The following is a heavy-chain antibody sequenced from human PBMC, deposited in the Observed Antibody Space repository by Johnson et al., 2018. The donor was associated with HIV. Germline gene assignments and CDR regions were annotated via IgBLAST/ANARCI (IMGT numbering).Heavy chain of an antibody. CDR1: GFSFSSYA. J-gene: IGHJ3*02. CDR3: ARDYYDSSGYYYWAFDI. Sequence: QVQVVESGGGVVQPGRSLRLSCAASGFSFSSYALHWVRQAPGKGLEWVAVISYDGSNKYYADSVKGRFTISRDNSKNTLYLQMNSLRAEDTAVYYCARDYYDSSGYYYWAFDIWGQGTMVTVSS. CDR2: ISYDGSNK. V-gene: IGHV3-30-3*01. D-gene: IGHD3-22*01.